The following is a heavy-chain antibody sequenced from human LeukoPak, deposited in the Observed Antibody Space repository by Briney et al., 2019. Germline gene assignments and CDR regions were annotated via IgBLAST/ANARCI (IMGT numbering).Heavy chain of an antibody. J-gene: IGHJ4*02. D-gene: IGHD2-15*01. V-gene: IGHV1-3*01. CDR3: ARDRGYCSGGSCLQTYYFDY. CDR1: GYTFTSYA. CDR2: INAGNGNT. Sequence: ASVKVSCKASGYTFTSYAMRWVRQAPGQRLEWMGWINAGNGNTKYSQKFQGRVTITRDTSASTAYMELSSLRSEDTAVYYCARDRGYCSGGSCLQTYYFDYWGQGTLVTVSS.